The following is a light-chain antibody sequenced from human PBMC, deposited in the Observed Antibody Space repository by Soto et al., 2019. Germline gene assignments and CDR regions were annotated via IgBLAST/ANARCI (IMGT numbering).Light chain of an antibody. CDR1: SSDVGGYNY. CDR3: SSYTRSGTYV. J-gene: IGLJ1*01. V-gene: IGLV2-14*01. Sequence: QSVLTQPASVSGSPEQSITISCTGTSSDVGGYNYVSWYQKHPDKAPKLMIYEVTNRPSGVSSRFSGSRSGNTASLTISGPQAEDEGDYFCSSYTRSGTYVFGTGTKVTV. CDR2: EVT.